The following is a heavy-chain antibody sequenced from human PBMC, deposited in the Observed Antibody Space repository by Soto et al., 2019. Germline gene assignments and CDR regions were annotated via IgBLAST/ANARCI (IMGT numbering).Heavy chain of an antibody. CDR1: GFAFSSYA. CDR3: AKDRGFLEPFAY. D-gene: IGHD3-16*02. Sequence: EVQLLESGGGLVQPGGSLRLSCAASGFAFSSYAMSWVRQAPGKGLGWVSSISGSTSGTYYEDAVKGRFTISRDNSNNTLYLQMNSLRAEDTAVYYCAKDRGFLEPFAYWGQGALVTVSS. J-gene: IGHJ4*02. CDR2: ISGSTSGT. V-gene: IGHV3-23*01.